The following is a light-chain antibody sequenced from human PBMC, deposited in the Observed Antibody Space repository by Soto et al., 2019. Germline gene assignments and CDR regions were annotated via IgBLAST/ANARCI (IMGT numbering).Light chain of an antibody. Sequence: QSVLTQPRSVSGSPGQSVTISRAGTSNDVGAYNYVSWYQQHPGKAPKLIIYAVIKRPSGVPDRFSGSKSGNTASLTISGLQTEDEADYYCCSYAASFWVFGGGTKLTVL. CDR2: AVI. V-gene: IGLV2-11*01. CDR3: CSYAASFWV. CDR1: SNDVGAYNY. J-gene: IGLJ3*02.